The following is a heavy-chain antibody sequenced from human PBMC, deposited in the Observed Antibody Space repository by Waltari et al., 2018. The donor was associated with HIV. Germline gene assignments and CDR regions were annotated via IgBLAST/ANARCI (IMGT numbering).Heavy chain of an antibody. Sequence: EVQLVESGGGLVQPGGTLRLSCSVSGFSITTYSIYWVRQRPGKGLELNSYISGTTNTKYYAESVKGRFTVSRDNAKNSAFLDMSALRDDDTAIYYCARDKLGDSAPVWGQGTTVAVSS. CDR3: ARDKLGDSAPV. V-gene: IGHV3-48*02. J-gene: IGHJ6*02. CDR1: GFSITTYS. D-gene: IGHD1-26*01. CDR2: ISGTTNTK.